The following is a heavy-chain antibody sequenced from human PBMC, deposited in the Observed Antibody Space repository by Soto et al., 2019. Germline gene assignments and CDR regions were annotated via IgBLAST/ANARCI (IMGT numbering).Heavy chain of an antibody. CDR2: ISYDGSNK. CDR3: AKAQYYYDSNGYYNS. D-gene: IGHD3-22*01. V-gene: IGHV3-30*18. CDR1: RFTFSSYG. Sequence: QVQLVESGGGVVQPGRSLRLSCAASRFTFSSYGMHWYRQAPGKGLEWGAVISYDGSNKYYADSVKGRFTISRDNSKSALYLQMNCLRAEDTAVYYCAKAQYYYDSNGYYNSWCQRTLVTVCS. J-gene: IGHJ4*02.